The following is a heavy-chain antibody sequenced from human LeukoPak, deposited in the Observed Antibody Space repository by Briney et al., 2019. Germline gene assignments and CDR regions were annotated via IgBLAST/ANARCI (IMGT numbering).Heavy chain of an antibody. CDR2: IYSGGST. D-gene: IGHD1-14*01. CDR1: GFTFSSNY. V-gene: IGHV3-66*02. CDR3: ARGPVAGEPGKGKPMDY. Sequence: GGSLRLSCAASGFTFSSNYMSWVRQAPGKGLEWVSAIYSGGSTYYSDSVKGRFTSSRDNSKNTLYLQMNSLRAEDTAVYYCARGPVAGEPGKGKPMDYRGQGTLGTVSS. J-gene: IGHJ4*02.